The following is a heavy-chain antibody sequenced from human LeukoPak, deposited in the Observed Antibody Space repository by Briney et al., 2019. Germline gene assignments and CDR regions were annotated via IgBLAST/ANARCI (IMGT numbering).Heavy chain of an antibody. Sequence: PGGSLRLSCAASGFTFSSYAMSWVRQAPGKGLEWVSAISGSGGSTYYADSVKGRFTISRDNSKNTLYPQMNSLRAEDTAVYYCAKDSQWLPKYYFDYWGQGTLVTVSS. J-gene: IGHJ4*02. CDR2: ISGSGGST. D-gene: IGHD6-19*01. CDR1: GFTFSSYA. V-gene: IGHV3-23*01. CDR3: AKDSQWLPKYYFDY.